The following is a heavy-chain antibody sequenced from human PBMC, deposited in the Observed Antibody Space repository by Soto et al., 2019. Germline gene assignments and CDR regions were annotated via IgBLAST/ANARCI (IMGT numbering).Heavy chain of an antibody. D-gene: IGHD2-15*01. J-gene: IGHJ4*02. Sequence: DVELLESGGGLVQPEGSLRLSCAASGFTFSSYAMGWVRQGPGKGLEWVAVVSIGGSTHYADSVRGRFTTARAHSKNTLSLQINSLPAEDTAVYFCAKRRGAGGHFDYWGQGALVTVSS. CDR1: GFTFSSYA. CDR2: VSIGGST. V-gene: IGHV3-23*01. CDR3: AKRRGAGGHFDY.